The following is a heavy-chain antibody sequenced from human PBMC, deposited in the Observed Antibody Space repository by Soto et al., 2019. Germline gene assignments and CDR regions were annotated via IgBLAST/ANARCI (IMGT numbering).Heavy chain of an antibody. V-gene: IGHV5-10-1*01. CDR3: ARHLSSTPGDY. D-gene: IGHD3-10*01. CDR1: GYSFTSYW. J-gene: IGHJ4*02. CDR2: IDPSDSYT. Sequence: GASLKISCKGSGYSFTSYWIRWVGQMPGKGLEWMGRIDPSDSYTNYSPSFQGHVTISADKSLSTTYLQWSSLKASDTAMYYCARHLSSTPGDYWGQGTLVTVSS.